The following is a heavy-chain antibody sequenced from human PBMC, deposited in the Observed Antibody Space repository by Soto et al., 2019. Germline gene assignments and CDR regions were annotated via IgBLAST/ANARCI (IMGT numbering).Heavy chain of an antibody. CDR3: AREGGGVYCSGGSCYGRYFDF. Sequence: GGSLRLSCAASGFTVSNNYMSWVRQAPGKGLEWVSIIYSGGSTYYADSVQGRFTISRDNYKNTLFLQMSSLRAEDTAVDYCAREGGGVYCSGGSCYGRYFDFWCQGTRVTVSS. CDR1: GFTVSNNY. D-gene: IGHD2-15*01. CDR2: IYSGGST. J-gene: IGHJ4*02. V-gene: IGHV3-53*01.